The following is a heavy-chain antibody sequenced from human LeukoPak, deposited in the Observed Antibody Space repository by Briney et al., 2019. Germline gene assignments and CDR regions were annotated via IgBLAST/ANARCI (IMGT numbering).Heavy chain of an antibody. Sequence: GGSLRLSCAASGFTFTNSPMHWVRQAPGKGLEWVSGIYSGGSTYYADSVKGRFTISRDNSKNTLFLQMNSLRAEDTAVYYCARISAYDDYWGQGTLVTVSS. CDR1: GFTFTNSP. D-gene: IGHD5-12*01. V-gene: IGHV3-53*01. CDR2: IYSGGST. J-gene: IGHJ4*02. CDR3: ARISAYDDY.